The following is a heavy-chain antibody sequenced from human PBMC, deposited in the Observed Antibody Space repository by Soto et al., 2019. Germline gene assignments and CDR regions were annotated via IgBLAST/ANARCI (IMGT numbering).Heavy chain of an antibody. J-gene: IGHJ4*02. CDR1: GXIFSSSS. V-gene: IGHV3-23*01. CDR2: ISGSGVSK. D-gene: IGHD1-26*01. CDR3: AKDRSPGATTWNVY. Sequence: GSLRLSCVVSGXIFSSSSMNWVRRAPGKGLEWVSTISGSGVSKYYADSVKGLFTISRDNSKNTVSLQMNRLRAEDAAVYYCAKDRSPGATTWNVYWGQGTLGPVS.